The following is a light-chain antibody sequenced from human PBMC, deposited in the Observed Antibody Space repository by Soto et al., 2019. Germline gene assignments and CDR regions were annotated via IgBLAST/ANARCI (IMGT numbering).Light chain of an antibody. J-gene: IGLJ3*02. Sequence: QSALTQPRSVSGSPGQSVTISCTGTSSDVGGYNYVSWYQQHPGKAPKLMIYDVSKRPSGVPDRFSGSKSGTSASLAISGLRSEDETDYYCAAWDDRLIGWVFGGGTKLTVL. CDR3: AAWDDRLIGWV. V-gene: IGLV2-11*01. CDR1: SSDVGGYNY. CDR2: DVS.